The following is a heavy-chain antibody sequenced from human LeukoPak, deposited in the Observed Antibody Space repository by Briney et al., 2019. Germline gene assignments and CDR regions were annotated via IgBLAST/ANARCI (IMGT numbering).Heavy chain of an antibody. CDR1: GVSFRDYT. J-gene: IGHJ6*03. D-gene: IGHD6-13*01. V-gene: IGHV1-69*05. Sequence: SVTLSCTASGVSFRDYTINWVRQAPGQGLEWMGAIIPISGTTNDAQRLQGRVTLTMDDSATTAFMEMSSLRSEDTAVYYCASRFTARQLVPADYYHMDVWGKGTTVFVSS. CDR2: IIPISGTT. CDR3: ASRFTARQLVPADYYHMDV.